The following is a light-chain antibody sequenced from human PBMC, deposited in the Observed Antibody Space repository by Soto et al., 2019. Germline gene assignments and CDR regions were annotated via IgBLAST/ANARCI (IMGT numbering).Light chain of an antibody. V-gene: IGLV1-40*01. CDR3: QSYDSSLSGSKV. J-gene: IGLJ2*01. CDR2: GTS. Sequence: QLVLTQPPSVSGAPGQRVTISCTGSSSNIGAGYDVHWYQQLPGTAPKLLIYGTSNRPSGVPDRCSGSKSGTSASLAITGLQAEDEADYYCQSYDSSLSGSKVFGGGTKLTVL. CDR1: SSNIGAGYD.